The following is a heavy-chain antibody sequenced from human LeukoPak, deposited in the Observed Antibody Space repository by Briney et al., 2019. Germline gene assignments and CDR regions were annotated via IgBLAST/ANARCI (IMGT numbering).Heavy chain of an antibody. D-gene: IGHD2-21*02. Sequence: GGSLRLSCPVSGFTFSSYAMSWVRQAPGRGLEWVSVISTSGESAYYADSVKGRFTISRDNSKNTLYLQMNNLRAEDTAVCYCARVVAVTSYYFDYWGQGTLVTVSS. CDR1: GFTFSSYA. CDR3: ARVVAVTSYYFDY. J-gene: IGHJ4*02. CDR2: ISTSGESA. V-gene: IGHV3-23*01.